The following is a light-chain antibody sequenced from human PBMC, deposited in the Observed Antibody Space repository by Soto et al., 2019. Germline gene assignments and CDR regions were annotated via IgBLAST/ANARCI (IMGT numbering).Light chain of an antibody. CDR2: EAY. V-gene: IGLV2-23*01. Sequence: QSALTQPASVSGSPGQSITISCTGTSTDVGGHKLVSWYQQYPGNAPKLIIFEAYKRPSGVSNRFSGSKSGSTASLTISGLQAEDEADYYCCSNAVGSTYVFGTGTKAPS. CDR1: STDVGGHKL. J-gene: IGLJ1*01. CDR3: CSNAVGSTYV.